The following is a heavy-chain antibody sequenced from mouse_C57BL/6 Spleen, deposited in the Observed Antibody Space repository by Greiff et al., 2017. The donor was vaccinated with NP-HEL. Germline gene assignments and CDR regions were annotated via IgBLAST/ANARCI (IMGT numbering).Heavy chain of an antibody. V-gene: IGHV2-2*01. CDR2: IWSGGST. J-gene: IGHJ3*01. CDR1: GFSLTSYG. D-gene: IGHD2-4*01. Sequence: QVQLKESGPGLVQPSQSLSITCTVSGFSLTSYGVHWVRQSPGKGLEWLGVIWSGGSTDYNAAFISRLSISKDNSKSQVFFKMNSLQADDTAIYYCARSREIYYDYSWFAYWGQGTLVTVSA. CDR3: ARSREIYYDYSWFAY.